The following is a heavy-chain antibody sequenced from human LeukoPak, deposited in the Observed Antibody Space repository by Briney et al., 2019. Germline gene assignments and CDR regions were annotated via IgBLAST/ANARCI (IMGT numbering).Heavy chain of an antibody. J-gene: IGHJ3*02. CDR3: ASSNYVDAFHI. CDR1: GGSISSSSDY. Sequence: PSETLSLTCTVSGGSISSSSDYWGWIRQPPGKGLEWIGSVYYSGATYYNPSLNSRVTISVDTSKKQFSLKLSSVTAADTAVYYCASSNYVDAFHIWGQGTMVTVSS. CDR2: VYYSGAT. V-gene: IGHV4-39*01. D-gene: IGHD1-7*01.